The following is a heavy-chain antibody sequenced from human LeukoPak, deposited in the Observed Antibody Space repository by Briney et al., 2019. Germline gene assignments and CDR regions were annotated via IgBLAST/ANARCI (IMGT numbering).Heavy chain of an antibody. J-gene: IGHJ4*02. Sequence: GRSLRLSWAASGFTFSSYAMHWVRQAPGKGLEWVAVISYDGSNKYYADSVKGRFTISRDNSKNTLYLQMNSLRAEDTAVYYCARDGLAYCGGDCPFGDYWGQGTLVTVSS. V-gene: IGHV3-30*04. CDR2: ISYDGSNK. D-gene: IGHD2-21*02. CDR3: ARDGLAYCGGDCPFGDY. CDR1: GFTFSSYA.